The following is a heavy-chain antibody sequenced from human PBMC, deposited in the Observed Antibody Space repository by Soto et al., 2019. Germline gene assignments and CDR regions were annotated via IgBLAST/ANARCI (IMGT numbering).Heavy chain of an antibody. D-gene: IGHD5-12*01. J-gene: IGHJ4*02. CDR3: AHRDIVTTPRAFDY. CDR2: IYWDDNK. CDR1: GFSLSTSGVG. V-gene: IGHV2-5*02. Sequence: QITLKESGPTLVKPTQTLTLTCTFSGFSLSTSGVGVGWIRQPPGKALEWLALIYWDDNKRYSPSLKSRLTIAKDTSKNQVVLTMTTMDPVDTATYYCAHRDIVTTPRAFDYWGQGTLVTVSS.